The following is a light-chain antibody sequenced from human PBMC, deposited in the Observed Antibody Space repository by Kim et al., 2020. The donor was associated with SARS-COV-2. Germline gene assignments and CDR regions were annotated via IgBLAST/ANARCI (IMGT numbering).Light chain of an antibody. CDR3: QQYRNSPRT. Sequence: EIVLTQSPGTLSLSPGERATLSCRASQSVGSNYLAWYQQKLGQAPRLLIHGGSSRATGIPDRFSVSGSGTDFTLTIGRLEPEDSGVYYCQQYRNSPRTFGQGTKVDIK. CDR2: GGS. J-gene: IGKJ1*01. CDR1: QSVGSNY. V-gene: IGKV3-20*01.